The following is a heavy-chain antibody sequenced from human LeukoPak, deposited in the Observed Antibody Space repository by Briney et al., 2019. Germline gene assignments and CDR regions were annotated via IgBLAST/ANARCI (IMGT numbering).Heavy chain of an antibody. CDR1: GYTFTGYY. CDR2: INPNSGGT. Sequence: ASVKVSCKASGYTFTGYYMHWVRQAPGQGLEWMGWINPNSGGTNYAQEFQGRVTMTRDTSISTAYMELSRLRSDDTAVYYCARVSEGYSYGFWGQGTLVTVSS. CDR3: ARVSEGYSYGF. V-gene: IGHV1-2*02. J-gene: IGHJ4*02. D-gene: IGHD5-18*01.